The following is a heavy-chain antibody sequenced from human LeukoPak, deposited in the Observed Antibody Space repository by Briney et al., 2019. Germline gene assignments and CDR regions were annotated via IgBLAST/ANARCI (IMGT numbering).Heavy chain of an antibody. CDR1: GGSISDYY. D-gene: IGHD2-2*01. CDR2: VHNSGNT. J-gene: IGHJ6*03. Sequence: SDTLSLTCAVSGGSISDYYWSWIRQSPGKGLEWIAYVHNSGNTNYNPSLKSRVTISLKKSKNQFSLKVPSVVAADSAMYYCAKDGSSSSFPRHNSYHYLDVWGKGTTVTVSS. V-gene: IGHV4-59*01. CDR3: AKDGSSSSFPRHNSYHYLDV.